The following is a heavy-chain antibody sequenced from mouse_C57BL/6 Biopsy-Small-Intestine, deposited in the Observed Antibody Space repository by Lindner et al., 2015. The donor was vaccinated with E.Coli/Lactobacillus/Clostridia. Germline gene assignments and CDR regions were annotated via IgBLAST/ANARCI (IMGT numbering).Heavy chain of an antibody. CDR1: GYAFSSSW. D-gene: IGHD2-14*01. V-gene: IGHV1-82*01. CDR3: TRGTRLDF. Sequence: VQLQESGPELVKPGASVKISCKASGYAFSSSWMNWVQQRPGKGLEWIGRIYPGEGETVYNGKIKDKATLTADTSSSTAYMQLSSLTSEDSAIYFCTRGTRLDFWGQGTTLIVSS. J-gene: IGHJ2*01. CDR2: IYPGEGET.